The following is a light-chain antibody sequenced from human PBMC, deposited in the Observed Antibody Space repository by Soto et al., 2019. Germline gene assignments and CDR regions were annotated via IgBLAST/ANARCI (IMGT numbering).Light chain of an antibody. Sequence: DIQMTQSPSSLSASVGDRVTITCRASQSISSYLNWYQQKPGKAPKLLIYAASSLQSGVPSRFSGSGSGTDLTLTISSVQTEDFATYYGQQSYSTPYTFVQGINLEIK. CDR2: AAS. V-gene: IGKV1-39*01. J-gene: IGKJ2*01. CDR3: QQSYSTPYT. CDR1: QSISSY.